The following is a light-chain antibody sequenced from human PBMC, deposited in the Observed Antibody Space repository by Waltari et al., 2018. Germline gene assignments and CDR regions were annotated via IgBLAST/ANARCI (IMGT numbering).Light chain of an antibody. CDR1: HNVGNNY. J-gene: IGKJ4*01. Sequence: EIVLTQSPGALSLSPGERATLSCRASHNVGNNYLAWFQQKPGQAPRLLIYGASSRATGVPDRFSGSGSGTDFTLTISRLEPEDFGVYYCQQSAHSPLTFGGGTKVEIK. CDR3: QQSAHSPLT. V-gene: IGKV3-20*01. CDR2: GAS.